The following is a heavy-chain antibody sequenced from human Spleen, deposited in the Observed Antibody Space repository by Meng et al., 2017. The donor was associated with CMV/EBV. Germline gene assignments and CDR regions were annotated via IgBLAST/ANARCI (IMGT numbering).Heavy chain of an antibody. CDR3: AKDRGWTAAANYYFDY. V-gene: IGHV3-30*04. CDR1: GFTFSSNA. CDR2: ISSDGTTK. Sequence: GESLKTSCTASGFTFSSNAMHWVRQAPGKGLEWVALISSDGTTKYYADSVKVRFTISRDNSKNTLYLQMNSLRAEDTAMYYCAKDRGWTAAANYYFDYWGQGTLVTVSS. J-gene: IGHJ4*02. D-gene: IGHD2-2*01.